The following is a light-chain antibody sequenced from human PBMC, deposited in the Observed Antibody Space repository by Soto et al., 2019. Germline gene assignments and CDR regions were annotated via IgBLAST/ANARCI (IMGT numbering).Light chain of an antibody. CDR2: AAS. Sequence: DIQLTQSPSFLSASVGDRVTVTCRASQGINNNLAWFQQKPGKAPKLLIYAASTLESGVPSRFSGSGSGTEYTLTISSLQPEDFASYYCQQLKSYPVTFGQGTRLEI. V-gene: IGKV1-9*01. CDR3: QQLKSYPVT. J-gene: IGKJ5*01. CDR1: QGINNN.